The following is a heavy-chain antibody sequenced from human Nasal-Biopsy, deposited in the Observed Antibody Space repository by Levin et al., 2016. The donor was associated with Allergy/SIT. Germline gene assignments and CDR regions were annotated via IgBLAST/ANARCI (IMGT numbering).Heavy chain of an antibody. CDR3: ARLLCSGGTCYFNYYYYGMDV. V-gene: IGHV1-18*01. CDR1: GYTFSNYG. J-gene: IGHJ6*02. Sequence: ASVKVSCKASGYTFSNYGITWIRQAPGQGLEWVGWISVTSDTNYAQKFQGRVSMTTDTSTTTAYMELRSLRSDDTAVYYCARLLCSGGTCYFNYYYYGMDVWGQGTTVTVSS. D-gene: IGHD2-15*01. CDR2: ISVTSDT.